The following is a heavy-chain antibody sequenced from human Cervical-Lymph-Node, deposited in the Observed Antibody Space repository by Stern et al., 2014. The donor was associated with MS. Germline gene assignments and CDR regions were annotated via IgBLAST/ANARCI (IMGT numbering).Heavy chain of an antibody. CDR1: GGTFSSYA. CDR2: ILPLFGRA. V-gene: IGHV1-69*01. Sequence: VQLVDSGAEVKKPGSSVKVSCKASGGTFSSYAISWVRQAPGQGLASLGGILPLFGRANYAQTFQGSVTITADHPPSPASMVLSSLRSEDTAVYYCARGWSYDILTGYSYWGQGTLVTVSS. CDR3: ARGWSYDILTGYSY. D-gene: IGHD3-9*01. J-gene: IGHJ4*02.